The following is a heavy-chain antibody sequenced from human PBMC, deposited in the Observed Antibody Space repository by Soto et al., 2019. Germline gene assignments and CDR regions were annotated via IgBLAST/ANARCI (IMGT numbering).Heavy chain of an antibody. V-gene: IGHV4-39*01. J-gene: IGHJ4*02. CDR3: VRFSPPPFSDASTDYTDAFDY. Sequence: SETRSMTCTLASGSISRGSYYWGRIRQSPEKGLEWIASISYSGSTYYNPTLKSQLIISVDTSKSQFSLKLSSVTAADTAVYYCVRFSPPPFSDASTDYTDAFDYWGQGTLVTVSS. CDR1: SGSISRGSYY. D-gene: IGHD3-9*01. CDR2: ISYSGST.